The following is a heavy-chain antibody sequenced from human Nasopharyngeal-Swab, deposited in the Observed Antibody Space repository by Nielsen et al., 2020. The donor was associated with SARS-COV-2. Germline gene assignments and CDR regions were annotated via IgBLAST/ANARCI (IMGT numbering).Heavy chain of an antibody. CDR3: VRSSSWYYFDY. CDR1: GDSIAYSTFY. D-gene: IGHD6-13*01. CDR2: IYYNGNT. Sequence: SETLSLTCTVSGDSIAYSTFYWGWLRQPPGQGLEWIGNIYYNGNTYQNPSLKSRLTISVDKSKNQFSLQLSSVTAADTAVYYCVRSSSWYYFDYWAQGTQVTVSS. J-gene: IGHJ4*02. V-gene: IGHV4-39*01.